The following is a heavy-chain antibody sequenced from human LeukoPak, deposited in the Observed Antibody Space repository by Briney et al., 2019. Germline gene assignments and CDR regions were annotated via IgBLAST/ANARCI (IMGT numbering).Heavy chain of an antibody. Sequence: PGGSLRLSCAASGFTFSSYGMHWVRQAPGKGLEWVAFIRYDGSNKYYADSVKGRFTISRDNSKNTLYLQMNSLRAEDTAVYYCAKDRGSSGSYSDYWGQGTLVTVSS. D-gene: IGHD1-26*01. CDR1: GFTFSSYG. CDR2: IRYDGSNK. CDR3: AKDRGSSGSYSDY. V-gene: IGHV3-30*02. J-gene: IGHJ4*02.